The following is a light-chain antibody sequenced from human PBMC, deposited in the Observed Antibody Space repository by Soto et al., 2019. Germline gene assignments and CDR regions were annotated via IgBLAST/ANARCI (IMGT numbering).Light chain of an antibody. CDR1: HDIGRD. J-gene: IGKJ5*01. CDR2: DAS. V-gene: IGKV1-16*02. Sequence: DIQMTQSPSSLSASVGDRVTITCRTSHDIGRDLAWLQQKPGKAPKSLICDASTLQSGVPSKFSGSGFGTDFTLTISSLHPEDSATYFCQHYKAYPITFGQGTRLDIK. CDR3: QHYKAYPIT.